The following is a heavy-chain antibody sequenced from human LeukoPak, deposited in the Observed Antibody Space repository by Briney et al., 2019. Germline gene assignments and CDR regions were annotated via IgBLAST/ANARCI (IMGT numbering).Heavy chain of an antibody. Sequence: KASETLSLTCTVSGGSISSYYWSWIRQPPGKGLEWIGYIYYSGSTNYNPSLKSRVTISVDTSKNQFSLKLSSVTAADTAVYYCAQGGGWYSSIDYWGQGTLVTVSS. CDR3: AQGGGWYSSIDY. D-gene: IGHD6-19*01. CDR1: GGSISSYY. CDR2: IYYSGST. V-gene: IGHV4-59*01. J-gene: IGHJ4*02.